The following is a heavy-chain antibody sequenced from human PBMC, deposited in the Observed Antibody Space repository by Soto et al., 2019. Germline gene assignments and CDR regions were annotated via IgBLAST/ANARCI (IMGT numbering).Heavy chain of an antibody. CDR1: GYSFTSYW. V-gene: IGHV5-10-1*01. CDR2: IDPSDSYT. D-gene: IGHD3-22*01. Sequence: PGESLKISCKGSGYSFTSYWISWVRQMPGKGLEWMGRIDPSDSYTNYSPSFQGHVTISADKSISTAYLQWSSLKASDTAMYYCGLCYYDSSGYYPWYWGQGTLVTVSS. J-gene: IGHJ4*02. CDR3: GLCYYDSSGYYPWY.